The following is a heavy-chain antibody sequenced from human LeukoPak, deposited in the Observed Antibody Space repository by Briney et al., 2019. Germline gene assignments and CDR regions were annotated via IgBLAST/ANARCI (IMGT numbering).Heavy chain of an antibody. J-gene: IGHJ4*02. CDR2: ISSGAGNT. V-gene: IGHV3-23*01. Sequence: GGSLRLSCAASGFSFSNYAMSWVRQAPEKGLECVSTISSGAGNTYYADSVKGRFTISRDNSKNTLYLQMNSLRAEDTAVYYCAQSREIAVFGVVKPDYWGQGTLVTVSS. CDR3: AQSREIAVFGVVKPDY. D-gene: IGHD3-3*01. CDR1: GFSFSNYA.